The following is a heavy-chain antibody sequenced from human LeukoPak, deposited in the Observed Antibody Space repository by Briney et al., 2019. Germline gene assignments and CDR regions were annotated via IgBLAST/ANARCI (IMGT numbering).Heavy chain of an antibody. J-gene: IGHJ4*02. CDR2: ISAYNGST. D-gene: IGHD5-12*01. CDR3: ASTPSGYDFTSYGDYGDY. V-gene: IGHV1-18*01. Sequence: ASVKVSCKASGYTFTSYGISWVRQAPGQGLEWMGWISAYNGSTNYAQKLQGRVTMTTDTSTSTAYMELRSLRSDDTAVYYCASTPSGYDFTSYGDYGDYWGQGTLVTVSS. CDR1: GYTFTSYG.